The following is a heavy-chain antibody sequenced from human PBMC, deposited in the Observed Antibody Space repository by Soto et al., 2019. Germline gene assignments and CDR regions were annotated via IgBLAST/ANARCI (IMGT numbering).Heavy chain of an antibody. CDR1: GFTFSSYA. J-gene: IGHJ6*02. CDR3: ASMYYDFWSGYSRRYYYGMDV. V-gene: IGHV3-30-3*01. CDR2: ISYDGSNK. Sequence: PGGSLRLSYAASGFTFSSYAMHWVRQAPGKGLEWVAVISYDGSNKYYADSVKGRFTISRDNSKNTLYLQMNSLRAEDTAVYYCASMYYDFWSGYSRRYYYGMDVWGQGTTVTVSS. D-gene: IGHD3-3*01.